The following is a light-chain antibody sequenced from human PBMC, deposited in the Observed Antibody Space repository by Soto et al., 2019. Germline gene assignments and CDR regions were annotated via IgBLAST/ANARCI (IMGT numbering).Light chain of an antibody. J-gene: IGLJ2*01. CDR1: SSDVGGYNY. Sequence: QSVLTQPPSASGSPGQSVTISCTGTSSDVGGYNYVSWYQQHPGKAPQLMIYEVNERPSGVPDRFSGSKSGNTASLPVSGLQAEDEADYYCSSYAGSNNLIVVFGGGTKVTVL. V-gene: IGLV2-8*01. CDR2: EVN. CDR3: SSYAGSNNLIVV.